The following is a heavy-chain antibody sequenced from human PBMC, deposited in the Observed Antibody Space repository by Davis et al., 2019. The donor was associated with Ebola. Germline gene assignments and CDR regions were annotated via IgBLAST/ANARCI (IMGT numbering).Heavy chain of an antibody. CDR3: TTEGSYYDFWSGLKKYYFDY. D-gene: IGHD3-3*01. Sequence: PGGSLRLSCTASGFTFGDYAMSWFRQAPGKGLEWVGRIKSKTDGGTTDYAAPVKGRFTISRDDSKNTLYLQMNSLKTEDTAVYYCTTEGSYYDFWSGLKKYYFDYWGQGTLVTVSS. J-gene: IGHJ4*02. CDR1: GFTFGDYA. CDR2: IKSKTDGGTT. V-gene: IGHV3-15*01.